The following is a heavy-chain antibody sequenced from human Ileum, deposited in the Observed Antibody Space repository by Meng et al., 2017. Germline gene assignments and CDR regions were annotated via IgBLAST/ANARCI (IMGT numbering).Heavy chain of an antibody. CDR2: IYHSGLV. CDR1: GDSISTTNW. J-gene: IGHJ4*02. V-gene: IGHV4-4*02. D-gene: IGHD4-23*01. Sequence: GQLQEEGPGLVKPSGPLSLTCEGCGDSISTTNWWNWVRQPPGEGLEWIGEIYHSGLVNYNLSLKSRVTLSIDKSKNQFSLKLISVTAADTGVYYCAANSGKKMHSWGQGTLVTVSS. CDR3: AANSGKKMHS.